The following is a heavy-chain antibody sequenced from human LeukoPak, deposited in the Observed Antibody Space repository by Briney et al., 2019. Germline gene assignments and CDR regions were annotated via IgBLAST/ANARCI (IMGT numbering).Heavy chain of an antibody. CDR2: ISSSGSTI. V-gene: IGHV3-48*03. CDR1: GFTFSSYE. J-gene: IGHJ6*03. CDR3: AKSRLGIYYYMDV. Sequence: GGSLRLSCAASGFTFSSYEMNWVRQAPGKGLEWVSYISSSGSTIYYADSVKGRFTISRDNAKNSLYLQMNSLRAEDTALYYCAKSRLGIYYYMDVWGKGTTVTISS. D-gene: IGHD3-22*01.